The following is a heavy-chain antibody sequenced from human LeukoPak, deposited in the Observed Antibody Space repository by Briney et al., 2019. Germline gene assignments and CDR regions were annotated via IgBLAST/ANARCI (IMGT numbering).Heavy chain of an antibody. CDR1: GYTFTGYY. CDR3: ARSPDILTGENFDY. V-gene: IGHV1-2*02. Sequence: ASVKVSCKASGYTFTGYYMHWVRQAPGQGLECMGWINLDSGGTNDAQKFQRRVTMTRDTSISTAYMELGRLRSGDTAVYYCARSPDILTGENFDYWGQGTLVTVSS. CDR2: INLDSGGT. D-gene: IGHD3-9*01. J-gene: IGHJ4*02.